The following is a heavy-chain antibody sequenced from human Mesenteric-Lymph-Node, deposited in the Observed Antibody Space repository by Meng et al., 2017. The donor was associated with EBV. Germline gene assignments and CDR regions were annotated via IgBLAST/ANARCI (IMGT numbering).Heavy chain of an antibody. D-gene: IGHD3-10*01. CDR2: IYWDDDK. CDR3: VHRDYYASGSYWGY. J-gene: IGHJ4*01. CDR1: GFSLSTYGVG. Sequence: QITLKESGPTLVKPTQTLWLTCHFSGFSLSTYGVGVGWIRQPPGKALWWLALIYWDDDKRYSPSLRSRLTITKDTAKNQVVLTMTTMDPADTATYYCVHRDYYASGSYWGYWGHGILITVSS. V-gene: IGHV2-5*02.